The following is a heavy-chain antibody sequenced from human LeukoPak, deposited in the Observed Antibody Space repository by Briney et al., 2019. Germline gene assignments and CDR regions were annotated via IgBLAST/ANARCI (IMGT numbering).Heavy chain of an antibody. Sequence: PGGSLRLSCAASAFTFSNYAMSWVRQAPGKGLEWVSGLSGSGGITHYADSVKGRFTISRDNSKNTLYVQMSSLRAEDTAVYYCAKAGYDSSGYYFFDYWGQGTLVTVSS. CDR3: AKAGYDSSGYYFFDY. CDR2: LSGSGGIT. J-gene: IGHJ4*02. V-gene: IGHV3-23*01. D-gene: IGHD3-22*01. CDR1: AFTFSNYA.